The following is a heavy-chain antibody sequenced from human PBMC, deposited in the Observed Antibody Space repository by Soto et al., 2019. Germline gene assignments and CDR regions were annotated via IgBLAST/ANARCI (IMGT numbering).Heavy chain of an antibody. J-gene: IGHJ4*02. CDR1: GGSFSGYY. V-gene: IGHV4-34*01. CDR2: INHSGST. CDR3: ARGYSSSSNPRRDFDY. D-gene: IGHD6-6*01. Sequence: PSETLSLTCAVYGGSFSGYYWSWIRQPPGKGLEWIGEINHSGSTNYNPSLKSRVTISVDTSKNQFSLKLSSVTAADTAVYYCARGYSSSSNPRRDFDYWGQGTLVTVSS.